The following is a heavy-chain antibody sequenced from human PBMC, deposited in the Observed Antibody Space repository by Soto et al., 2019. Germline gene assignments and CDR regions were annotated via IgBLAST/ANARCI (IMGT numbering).Heavy chain of an antibody. Sequence: QVKLVQSGAEVKKPGASVKVSCKASGYTFTSYAMHWVRQAPGQRLEWMGWINAGNGNTKYSQKFQGRVTITRDTSASTAYIELSSLRSEDTAVYYCARVIGGWYYFDYWGQGTLVTVSS. CDR3: ARVIGGWYYFDY. CDR2: INAGNGNT. CDR1: GYTFTSYA. D-gene: IGHD6-19*01. J-gene: IGHJ4*02. V-gene: IGHV1-3*01.